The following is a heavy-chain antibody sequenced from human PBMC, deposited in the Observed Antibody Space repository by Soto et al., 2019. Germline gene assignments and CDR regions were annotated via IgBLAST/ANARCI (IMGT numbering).Heavy chain of an antibody. CDR3: AKDYCSGGSCYSGVDAFDI. CDR1: GFTFSSYA. Sequence: EVQLLESGGGLVQPGGSLRLSCAASGFTFSSYAMSWVRQAPGKGLEWVSAISGSGGSTYYADSVKGRFTISRDNSKNTLYLQMNRLRAEDTAVYYCAKDYCSGGSCYSGVDAFDIWGQGTMVTVSS. V-gene: IGHV3-23*01. CDR2: ISGSGGST. J-gene: IGHJ3*02. D-gene: IGHD2-15*01.